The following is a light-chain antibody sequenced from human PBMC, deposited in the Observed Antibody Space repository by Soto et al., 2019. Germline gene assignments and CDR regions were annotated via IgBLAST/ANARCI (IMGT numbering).Light chain of an antibody. CDR3: QQSYITPLS. CDR1: QSISSY. V-gene: IGKV1-39*01. Sequence: DIQMTQSPSSVSASVGDRVTITCRASQSISSYLNWYQQKPGKAPKLLIYAASSLQSGVPSRFSGSGSGTGFTLTISSLQPDDFATSCCQQSYITPLSFGPGTKVDIK. J-gene: IGKJ3*01. CDR2: AAS.